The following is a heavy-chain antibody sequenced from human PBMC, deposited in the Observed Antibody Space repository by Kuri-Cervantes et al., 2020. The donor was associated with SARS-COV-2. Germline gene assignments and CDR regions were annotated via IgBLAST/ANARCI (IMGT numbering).Heavy chain of an antibody. V-gene: IGHV1-69*05. CDR3: AREAWFGELLGLFDY. CDR2: IIPIFGTA. D-gene: IGHD3-10*01. Sequence: SVKVSCKASGGTFSSYAISWVRQAPGQGLEWMGRIIPIFGTANYAQKFQGRVTMTTDTSTSTAYMELRSLRSDDTAVYYCAREAWFGELLGLFDYWGQGTLVTVSS. CDR1: GGTFSSYA. J-gene: IGHJ4*02.